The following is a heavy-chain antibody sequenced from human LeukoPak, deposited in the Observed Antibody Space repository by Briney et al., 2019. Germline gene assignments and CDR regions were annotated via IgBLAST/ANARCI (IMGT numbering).Heavy chain of an antibody. D-gene: IGHD6-19*01. J-gene: IGHJ4*02. Sequence: GGSLRLSCAASGFTFSSYWMSWVRQAPGKGLEWVANIKQDGSEKYYVDSVKGRFTISRDNAKNSLYLQMNSLRAEDTAVYYCARDRGAVAAPYYFDYWGQGTLVTVSS. CDR1: GFTFSSYW. V-gene: IGHV3-7*01. CDR2: IKQDGSEK. CDR3: ARDRGAVAAPYYFDY.